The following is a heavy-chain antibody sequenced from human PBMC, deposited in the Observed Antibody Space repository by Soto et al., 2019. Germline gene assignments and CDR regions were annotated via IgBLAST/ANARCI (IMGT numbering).Heavy chain of an antibody. CDR1: GYTFTSHG. D-gene: IGHD3-10*01. CDR3: ARMVRGSNIDYYHYMDV. J-gene: IGHJ6*03. Sequence: QVQLVQSGAEVKKPGASVKVSCKASGYTFTSHGISWVRQAPGQGLEWMGWISAYNGDTNYAQKLQGRVTVTTDTSTSTAYMELRSLRSEDPAVYYCARMVRGSNIDYYHYMDVWGKGTTVTVSS. V-gene: IGHV1-18*01. CDR2: ISAYNGDT.